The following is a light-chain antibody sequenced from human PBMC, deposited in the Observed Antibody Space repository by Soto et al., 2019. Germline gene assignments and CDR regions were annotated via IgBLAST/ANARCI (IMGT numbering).Light chain of an antibody. CDR3: QQRSNWLT. Sequence: IVFTQSPVTLSLSPGERATLSCRASQSVSSYLAWYQQKPGQAPRLLIYDASNRATGIPARFSGSGSGTDFTLTISSLEPEDFAVYYCQQRSNWLTFGGGTKVDIK. J-gene: IGKJ4*01. CDR2: DAS. CDR1: QSVSSY. V-gene: IGKV3-11*01.